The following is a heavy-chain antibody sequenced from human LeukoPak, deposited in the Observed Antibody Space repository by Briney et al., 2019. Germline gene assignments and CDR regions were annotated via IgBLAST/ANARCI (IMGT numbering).Heavy chain of an antibody. CDR3: ARGYYDSSGYYLAAY. CDR1: GGSISGYY. D-gene: IGHD3-22*01. V-gene: IGHV4-59*01. CDR2: IYYSGST. J-gene: IGHJ4*02. Sequence: PSETLSLTCTVSGGSISGYYWSWIRQPPGKGLEWIGYIYYSGSTNYNPSLKSRVTLSVDTSKNQFSLKLTSVTAADTAVYYCARGYYDSSGYYLAAYWGQETLVTVSS.